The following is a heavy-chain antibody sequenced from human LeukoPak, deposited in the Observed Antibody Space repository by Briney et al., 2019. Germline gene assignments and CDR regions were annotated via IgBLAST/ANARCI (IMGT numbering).Heavy chain of an antibody. CDR1: GGSFSGYY. Sequence: SETLSLTCAVYGGSFSGYYWSWIRQPPGKGLEWIGEINHSGSTNYNPSLKSRVTISVDTSKNQFSLKLSSVTAADTAVYYCARHWSYYDSRGYYPYWGQGTLVTVSS. J-gene: IGHJ4*02. D-gene: IGHD3-22*01. CDR2: INHSGST. CDR3: ARHWSYYDSRGYYPY. V-gene: IGHV4-34*01.